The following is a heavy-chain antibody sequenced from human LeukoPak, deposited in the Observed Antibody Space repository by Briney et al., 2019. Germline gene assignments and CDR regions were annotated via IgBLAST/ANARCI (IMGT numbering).Heavy chain of an antibody. CDR3: ASGPYDFWSGYSSKPYYMDV. Sequence: GGSLRLSCAASGFTFSSYSMNWVRQAPGKGLEWASSISSSSSYIYYADSVKGRFTISRDNAKNSLYLQMNSLRAEDTAVYYCASGPYDFWSGYSSKPYYMDVWGKGTTVTVSS. CDR2: ISSSSSYI. J-gene: IGHJ6*03. D-gene: IGHD3-3*01. CDR1: GFTFSSYS. V-gene: IGHV3-21*01.